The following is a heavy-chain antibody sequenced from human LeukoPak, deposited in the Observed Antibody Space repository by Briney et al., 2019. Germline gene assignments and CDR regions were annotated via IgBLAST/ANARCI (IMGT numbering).Heavy chain of an antibody. CDR1: GFTFSSYA. J-gene: IGHJ4*02. Sequence: PGGSLRLSCAASGFTFSSYAMSWVRQAPGKWLEWVSAISGSGGSTYYADSVKGRFTISRDNSKNTLYLQMNSLRAEDTAVYYCAKGGRTFGGVIVQSHHFDYWGQGTLVTVSS. CDR3: AKGGRTFGGVIVQSHHFDY. CDR2: ISGSGGST. D-gene: IGHD3-16*02. V-gene: IGHV3-23*01.